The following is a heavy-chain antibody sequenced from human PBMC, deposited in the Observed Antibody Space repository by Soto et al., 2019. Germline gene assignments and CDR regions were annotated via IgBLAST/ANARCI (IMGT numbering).Heavy chain of an antibody. CDR3: ARASNSPVGWFDP. V-gene: IGHV4-59*01. CDR1: GGSISSYY. D-gene: IGHD1-26*01. Sequence: QVQLQESGPGLVKPSETLSLTCTVSGGSISSYYWSWIRQPPGKGLEWIGYIYYSGSTNYNPSLKSRVTISVETSKNQFSLKLSSVTAADTAVYYCARASNSPVGWFDPWGQGTLVTVSS. CDR2: IYYSGST. J-gene: IGHJ5*02.